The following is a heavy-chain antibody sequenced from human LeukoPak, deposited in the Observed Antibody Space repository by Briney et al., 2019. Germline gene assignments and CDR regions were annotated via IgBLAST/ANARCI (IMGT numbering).Heavy chain of an antibody. Sequence: ESLRLSCAASGFTFNSYWMSWVRQAPGKGLEWVANIKQDGSEKYYVDSVKGRFTSSRDNTKNSLYLQMNSLRAEDTAVYYCATSFESTSHWPIDAFDIWGQGTMVTVSS. CDR3: ATSFESTSHWPIDAFDI. V-gene: IGHV3-7*01. D-gene: IGHD2/OR15-2a*01. CDR2: IKQDGSEK. J-gene: IGHJ3*02. CDR1: GFTFNSYW.